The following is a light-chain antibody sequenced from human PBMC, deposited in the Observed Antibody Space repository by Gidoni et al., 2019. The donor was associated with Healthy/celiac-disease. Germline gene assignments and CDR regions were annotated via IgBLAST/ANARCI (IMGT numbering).Light chain of an antibody. Sequence: QSVLTQPPSVSGAPGQRVTISCTGCSPKIGAGYVVHWYQQFPGTAPNLLIYGNSNRPSGVPDRFSGSKSGTSASLAITGLQAEDEADYYCQSYDSSLSGSYVFGTGTKVTV. CDR1: SPKIGAGYV. V-gene: IGLV1-40*01. CDR2: GNS. CDR3: QSYDSSLSGSYV. J-gene: IGLJ1*01.